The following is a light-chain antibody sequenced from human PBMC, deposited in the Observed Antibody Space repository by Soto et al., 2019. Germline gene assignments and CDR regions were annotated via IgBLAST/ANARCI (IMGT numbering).Light chain of an antibody. Sequence: EVVLTQSPATLSVSPGERATLSCRASESVNNKLGWYQQKPGQAPRLLIYRASTRATGIPARFSGSGSGTEFTLTISSLHSEDSAVYYCHQYNNWFPFTFGQGTRLEIK. V-gene: IGKV3-15*01. CDR1: ESVNNK. CDR3: HQYNNWFPFT. CDR2: RAS. J-gene: IGKJ5*01.